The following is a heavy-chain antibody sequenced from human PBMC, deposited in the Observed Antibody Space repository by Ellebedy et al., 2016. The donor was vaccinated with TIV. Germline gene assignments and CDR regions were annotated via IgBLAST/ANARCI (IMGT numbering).Heavy chain of an antibody. V-gene: IGHV3-7*01. J-gene: IGHJ4*02. CDR1: GFIFSSHW. CDR3: ARAIAAAGSY. D-gene: IGHD6-13*01. Sequence: GESLKISXAASGFIFSSHWMSWVRQVPGKGLEWVANIKEDGSEEYYGDSVKGRFTISRDNAKNSLYLQMNSLRAEDTAVYYCARAIAAAGSYWGRGTLVTVSS. CDR2: IKEDGSEE.